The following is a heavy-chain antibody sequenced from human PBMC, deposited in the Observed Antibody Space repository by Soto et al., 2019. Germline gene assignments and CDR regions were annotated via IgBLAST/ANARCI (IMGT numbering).Heavy chain of an antibody. CDR3: ARLLGRFGYFEFHPRGMDV. D-gene: IGHD3-9*01. J-gene: IGHJ6*02. Sequence: GESLKISCKGSGYSFTSYWIGWVRQMPGKGLEWMGLIYPGDSDTRYSPSFQGQVTISADKSISTAYLQWSSLKASGTAMYYCARLLGRFGYFEFHPRGMDVWGQGTTVTVSS. CDR2: IYPGDSDT. CDR1: GYSFTSYW. V-gene: IGHV5-51*01.